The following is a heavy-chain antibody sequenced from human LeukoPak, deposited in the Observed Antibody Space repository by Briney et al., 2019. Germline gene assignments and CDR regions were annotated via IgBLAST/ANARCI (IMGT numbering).Heavy chain of an antibody. CDR3: AKDKLADYDFWSGYPTDAFDI. J-gene: IGHJ3*02. Sequence: GGSLRLSCAASGFTFSSYGMHWVRQAPGKGLEWVAVIWYDGSNKYYADSVKGRFTISRDNSKNTLYLQMNSLRAEDTAVYYCAKDKLADYDFWSGYPTDAFDIWGQGTMVTVSS. CDR2: IWYDGSNK. CDR1: GFTFSSYG. V-gene: IGHV3-33*06. D-gene: IGHD3-3*01.